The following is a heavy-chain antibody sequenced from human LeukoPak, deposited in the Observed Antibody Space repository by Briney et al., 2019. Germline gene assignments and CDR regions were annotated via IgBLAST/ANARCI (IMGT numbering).Heavy chain of an antibody. D-gene: IGHD2-2*01. V-gene: IGHV3-21*01. CDR3: ARGGCTTTSCYLFDY. J-gene: IGHJ4*02. CDR2: ISSSSTYI. Sequence: PGGSLRLSSATSGFTFSSYSMNWVRQAPGKGLEWVSSISSSSTYIYYADSVKGRFTISRDNTTNSLYLQLNSLRAEDTAVYYCARGGCTTTSCYLFDYWGQGTLVTVSS. CDR1: GFTFSSYS.